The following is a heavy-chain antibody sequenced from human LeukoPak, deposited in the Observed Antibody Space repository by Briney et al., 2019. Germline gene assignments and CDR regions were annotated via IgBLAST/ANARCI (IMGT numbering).Heavy chain of an antibody. V-gene: IGHV4-4*09. CDR2: IRTSGNT. Sequence: PSETLSLTCTVSGGSLSTYYWSWIRQPPGKGLEWIGYIRTSGNTNYNPSLRSRVTISVDTSKNQFSLKLSSATAADTAVYYCARHERESSGWKYFDYWGQGTLVTVSS. CDR1: GGSLSTYY. J-gene: IGHJ4*02. CDR3: ARHERESSGWKYFDY. D-gene: IGHD6-19*01.